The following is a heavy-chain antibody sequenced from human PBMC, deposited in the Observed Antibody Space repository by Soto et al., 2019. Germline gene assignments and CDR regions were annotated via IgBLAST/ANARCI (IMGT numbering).Heavy chain of an antibody. D-gene: IGHD5-18*01. CDR2: IWYDGSNK. CDR1: GFTFSSYG. J-gene: IGHJ4*02. Sequence: GGSLRLSCAASGFTFSSYGTHWVRQAPGKGLEWVAVIWYDGSNKYYADSVKGRFTISRDNSKNTLYLQMNSLRAEDTAVYYCATAGRGYSYGYFDYWGQGTLVTVSS. CDR3: ATAGRGYSYGYFDY. V-gene: IGHV3-33*01.